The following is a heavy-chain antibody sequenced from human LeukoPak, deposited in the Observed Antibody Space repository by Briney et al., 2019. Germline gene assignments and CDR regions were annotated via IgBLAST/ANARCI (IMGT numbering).Heavy chain of an antibody. CDR1: GYSFTSYW. CDR2: IYPGDSDT. J-gene: IGHJ4*02. V-gene: IGHV5-51*01. Sequence: GESLKISCKGSGYSFTSYWIGWVRQMPGKGLEWMGIIYPGDSDTRYSPSFQGQVTISADKSISTAYLQWSSLKASDTAMYYCARRIGYYDSSGYLRGYFDYWGQGTLVTVSS. D-gene: IGHD3-22*01. CDR3: ARRIGYYDSSGYLRGYFDY.